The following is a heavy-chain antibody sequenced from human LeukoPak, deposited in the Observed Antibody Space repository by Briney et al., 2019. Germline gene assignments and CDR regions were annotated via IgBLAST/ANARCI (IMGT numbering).Heavy chain of an antibody. Sequence: PGGSLRLSCAASGFTFSDYYMSWIRQAPGKGLEWVSHISSSGTTIYYADSVKGRFTISRDNAKSSLYLQMNSLRAEDTAVYYCARAGDSSSGYYYYMDVWGKGTTVTVSS. D-gene: IGHD3-10*01. J-gene: IGHJ6*03. V-gene: IGHV3-11*04. CDR2: ISSSGTTI. CDR1: GFTFSDYY. CDR3: ARAGDSSSGYYYYMDV.